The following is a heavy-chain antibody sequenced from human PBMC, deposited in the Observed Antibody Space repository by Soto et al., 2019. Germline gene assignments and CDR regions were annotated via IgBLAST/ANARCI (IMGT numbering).Heavy chain of an antibody. CDR3: TTDIVVVPAAIRPKPFDY. Sequence: PGGSLRLSCAASGFTFSNAWMSWVRQAPGKGLEWVGRIKSKTDGGTTDYAAPVKGRFTISRDDSKNTLYLQMNSLKTEDTAVYYCTTDIVVVPAAIRPKPFDYWGQGTLVTVSS. J-gene: IGHJ4*02. CDR2: IKSKTDGGTT. CDR1: GFTFSNAW. V-gene: IGHV3-15*01. D-gene: IGHD2-2*02.